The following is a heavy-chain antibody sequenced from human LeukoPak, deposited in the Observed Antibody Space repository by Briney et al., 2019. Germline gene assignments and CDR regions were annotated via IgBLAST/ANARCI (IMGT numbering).Heavy chain of an antibody. CDR3: ARVTEDYGGTYYFDY. V-gene: IGHV4-39*01. J-gene: IGHJ4*02. Sequence: SETLSLTCTVSGGSISSSSYYWGWIRQPPGKGLEWIGSIYYSGSTYYNPSLKSRVTISVDTSKNQFSLKLSSVTAADTAVYYCARVTEDYGGTYYFDYWGQGTLVTVSS. D-gene: IGHD4-23*01. CDR2: IYYSGST. CDR1: GGSISSSSYY.